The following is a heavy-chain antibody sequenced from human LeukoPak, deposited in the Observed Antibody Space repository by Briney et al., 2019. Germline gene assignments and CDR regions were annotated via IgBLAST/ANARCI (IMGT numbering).Heavy chain of an antibody. J-gene: IGHJ6*02. CDR3: ARRYYDSRGKRMSHYGMDI. V-gene: IGHV3-23*01. CDR1: GFTFLNYA. Sequence: GGSLRLSCAASGFTFLNYAMSWVRQAPGKGLEWVSAISGSGGSTYYADSVKGRFTISRDNAKNSLYLQMNSLRAEDTAVYYCARRYYDSRGKRMSHYGMDIWGQGTTVTVSS. CDR2: ISGSGGST. D-gene: IGHD3-22*01.